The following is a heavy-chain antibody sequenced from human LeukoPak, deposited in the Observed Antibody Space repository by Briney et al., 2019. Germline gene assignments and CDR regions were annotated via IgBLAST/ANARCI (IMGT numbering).Heavy chain of an antibody. Sequence: SETLSLTCTVSGGSISSSSYYRGWIRQPPGKGLEWIGSIYYSGSTYYNPSLKSRVTISVDTSKNQFSLRLSSVNAADTAVYYCARDILATSIAAPYYWGQGTLVTVSS. V-gene: IGHV4-39*07. D-gene: IGHD6-13*01. J-gene: IGHJ4*02. CDR1: GGSISSSSYY. CDR2: IYYSGST. CDR3: ARDILATSIAAPYY.